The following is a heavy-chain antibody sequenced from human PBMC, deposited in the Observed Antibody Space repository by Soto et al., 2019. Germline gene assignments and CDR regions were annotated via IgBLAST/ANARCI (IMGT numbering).Heavy chain of an antibody. CDR1: GGSISSGTSY. D-gene: IGHD2-21*02. J-gene: IGHJ4*02. CDR3: ASIPRRGYSYGIDY. V-gene: IGHV4-31*03. Sequence: QMQLQESGPGLVKPSQTLSLTCNVSGGSISSGTSYCTWIRQHPGEGLEWIGHIYFTGATYSNPSLRSRLTMSVDTSKNQFSLKLTSVTAADTATYYCASIPRRGYSYGIDYWGQGTLVTVSS. CDR2: IYFTGAT.